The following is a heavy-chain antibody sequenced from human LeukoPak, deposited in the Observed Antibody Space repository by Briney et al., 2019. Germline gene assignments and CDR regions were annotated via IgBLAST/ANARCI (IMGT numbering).Heavy chain of an antibody. CDR1: DDPINSGVYY. V-gene: IGHV4-61*09. Sequence: SETLSLTCTVSDDPINSGVYYWNWIRQPAGTGREWIGHIYTSGTTTNSNPSLKSRVAISLDTSKNHFSLKLSSVTAADTAVYYCARAKKRSGRSRNFYLDVWGKGTTVTVSS. CDR2: IYTSGTTT. D-gene: IGHD1-26*01. J-gene: IGHJ6*03. CDR3: ARAKKRSGRSRNFYLDV.